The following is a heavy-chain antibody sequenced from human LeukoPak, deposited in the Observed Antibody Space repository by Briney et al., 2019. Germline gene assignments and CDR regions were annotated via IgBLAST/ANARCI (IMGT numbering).Heavy chain of an antibody. J-gene: IGHJ4*02. D-gene: IGHD1-7*01. CDR1: GISVSSNY. CDR3: TTDPSWNWAYYFDY. Sequence: PGGSLRLSCAASGISVSSNYMSWVRQAPGKGLEWVGRIKSKTDGGTTDYAAPVKGRFTISRDDSKNTLYLQMNSLKTEDTAVYYCTTDPSWNWAYYFDYWGQGTLVTVSS. V-gene: IGHV3-15*01. CDR2: IKSKTDGGTT.